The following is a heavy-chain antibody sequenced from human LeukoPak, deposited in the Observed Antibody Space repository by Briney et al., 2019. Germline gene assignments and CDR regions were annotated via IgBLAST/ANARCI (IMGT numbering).Heavy chain of an antibody. J-gene: IGHJ4*02. CDR3: ARWTGTTGLNY. CDR1: GYSFSSYY. CDR2: INPSGGST. Sequence: ASVKVSCKASGYSFSSYYMHWVRQAPGQGLEWMGIINPSGGSTTYAQKFRDRVTMTRDTSTTTVYMELSSLKSEDTAVYYCARWTGTTGLNYWGQGTLVTVSS. D-gene: IGHD1-1*01. V-gene: IGHV1-46*01.